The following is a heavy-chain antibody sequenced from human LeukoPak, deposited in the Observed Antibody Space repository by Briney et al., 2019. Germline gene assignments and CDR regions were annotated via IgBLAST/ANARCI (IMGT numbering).Heavy chain of an antibody. CDR3: AKIYSDGNPYYYYYYMDV. J-gene: IGHJ6*03. V-gene: IGHV3-33*06. CDR2: IWYDGSNK. CDR1: GFTFSSYG. D-gene: IGHD1-14*01. Sequence: GRSLRLSCAASGFTFSSYGMHWVRQAPGKGLEWVAVIWYDGSNKYYADSVKGRFTISRDNSKNTLYLQMNSLRAEDTAVYYCAKIYSDGNPYYYYYYMDVWGKGTTVTVSS.